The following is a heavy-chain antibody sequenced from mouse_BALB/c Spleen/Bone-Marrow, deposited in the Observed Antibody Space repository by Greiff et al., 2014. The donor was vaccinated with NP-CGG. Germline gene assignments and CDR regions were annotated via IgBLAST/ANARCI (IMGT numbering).Heavy chain of an antibody. J-gene: IGHJ2*01. Sequence: EVKVEESGGGLVQPGGSLKLSCAASGFDFSRYWMSWVRQAPGKGLEWIGEVNPASSTINYTPSLKDKFIISRDNAKNTLFLRMSKVRSEDTALYYCARQAYYGYSAYWGQGTTLTVSS. CDR1: GFDFSRYW. CDR2: VNPASSTI. V-gene: IGHV4-1*02. D-gene: IGHD2-9*01. CDR3: ARQAYYGYSAY.